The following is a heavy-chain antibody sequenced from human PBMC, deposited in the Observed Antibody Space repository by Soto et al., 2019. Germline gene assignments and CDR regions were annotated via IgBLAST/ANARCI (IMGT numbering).Heavy chain of an antibody. CDR2: INHSGST. CDR1: GGSFSGYY. CDR3: ARVRGYDYYFDY. D-gene: IGHD5-12*01. J-gene: IGHJ4*02. V-gene: IGHV4-34*01. Sequence: SETLSLTCAVYGGSFSGYYWSWIRQPPGKGLEWIGEINHSGSTNYNPSLKSRVTISVDTSKNQFSLKLSSVTAADTAVYYCARVRGYDYYFDYWGQGTLLTVSS.